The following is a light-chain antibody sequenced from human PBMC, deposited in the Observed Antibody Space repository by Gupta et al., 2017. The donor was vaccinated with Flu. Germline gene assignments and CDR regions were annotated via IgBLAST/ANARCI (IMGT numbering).Light chain of an antibody. Sequence: VMTQSPATLSVSPGESATISCWASQSVGSYSAWYQQKPGLAPRLLIYGASARATGNPARFSGSGSGTEFTLTISSLQSEDFAVYYCQQYNDWPRTFGQGTKVEIK. V-gene: IGKV3-15*01. J-gene: IGKJ1*01. CDR2: GAS. CDR3: QQYNDWPRT. CDR1: QSVGSY.